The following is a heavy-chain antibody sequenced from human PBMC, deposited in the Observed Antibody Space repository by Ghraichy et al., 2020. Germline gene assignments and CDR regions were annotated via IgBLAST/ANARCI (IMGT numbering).Heavy chain of an antibody. CDR3: AVSLLRYFDWLFPDAFDI. V-gene: IGHV4-34*01. J-gene: IGHJ3*02. D-gene: IGHD3-9*01. CDR1: GGSFSGYY. Sequence: SETLSLTCAVYGGSFSGYYWSWIRQPPGKGLEWIGEINHSGSTNYNPSLKSRVTISVDTSKNQFSLKLSSVTAADTAVYYCAVSLLRYFDWLFPDAFDIWGQGTMVTVSS. CDR2: INHSGST.